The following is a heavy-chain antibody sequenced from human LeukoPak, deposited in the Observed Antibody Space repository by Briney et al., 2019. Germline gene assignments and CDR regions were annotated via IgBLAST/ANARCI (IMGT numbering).Heavy chain of an antibody. CDR1: GGTFSSYA. V-gene: IGHV1-69*04. J-gene: IGHJ4*02. D-gene: IGHD6-19*01. CDR3: ARGSGPTPLPIDY. CDR2: IIPILGIA. Sequence: SVKVSCKASGGTFSSYAISWVRQAPGQGLEWMGRIIPILGIANYAQKFQGRVTITADKSTSTAYMELSSLRSDDTAVYYCARGSGPTPLPIDYWGQGTLVTVSS.